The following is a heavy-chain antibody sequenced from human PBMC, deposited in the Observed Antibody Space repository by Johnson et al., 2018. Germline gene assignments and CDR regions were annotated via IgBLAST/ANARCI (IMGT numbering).Heavy chain of an antibody. CDR1: GGSISSYY. CDR2: IYYSGST. Sequence: QVQLQESGPGLVKPSETLSLTCTVSGGSISSYYWSWIRQPPGKGLEWIGYIYYSGSTNYNPSLKSRVTISVNTYKNQFSLKLSSVTAADPAVYYCARVSLELLVGMDVWGQGTTVTVSS. D-gene: IGHD1-7*01. J-gene: IGHJ6*02. CDR3: ARVSLELLVGMDV. V-gene: IGHV4-59*01.